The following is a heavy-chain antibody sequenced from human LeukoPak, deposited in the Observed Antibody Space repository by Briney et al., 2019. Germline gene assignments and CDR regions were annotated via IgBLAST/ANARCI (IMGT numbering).Heavy chain of an antibody. J-gene: IGHJ6*03. CDR3: AREATQVWYSSSFYYYYVDV. Sequence: ASVKVSCKASGYTFDAYGITWVRQAPGQGLEWMAWISGYNGNTNYAQKFQGRVTMTTDPSTSTAYMELWSLTSDDTAVYYCAREATQVWYSSSFYYYYVDVWGKGTTVTVSS. D-gene: IGHD6-13*01. V-gene: IGHV1-18*01. CDR2: ISGYNGNT. CDR1: GYTFDAYG.